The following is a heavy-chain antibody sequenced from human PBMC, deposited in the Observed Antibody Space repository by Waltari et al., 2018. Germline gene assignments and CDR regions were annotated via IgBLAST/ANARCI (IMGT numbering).Heavy chain of an antibody. J-gene: IGHJ4*01. V-gene: IGHV3-48*01. CDR1: GFTLRSYN. Sequence: DVQLVESGGGLMQPGGSLRLSYAVSGFTLRSYNMNWVRQAPGKGLEWVSYISSGSDTIYDADSVKGRFTIARDNAQNSLYLEMNSLRGEDTAVYYCARVGPYSTSYYFDTWGQGTLVTVSS. D-gene: IGHD6-13*01. CDR2: ISSGSDTI. CDR3: ARVGPYSTSYYFDT.